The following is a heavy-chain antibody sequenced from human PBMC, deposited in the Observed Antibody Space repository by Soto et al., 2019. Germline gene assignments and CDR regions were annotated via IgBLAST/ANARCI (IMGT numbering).Heavy chain of an antibody. CDR3: AREIVYDSSGHNWFDP. CDR1: GGSISSGGYS. CDR2: IYHSGST. V-gene: IGHV4-30-2*01. J-gene: IGHJ5*02. Sequence: SETLSLTCAVSGGSISSGGYSWSWIRQPPGKGLEWIGYIYHSGSTYYNPSLKSRVTISVDRSKNQFSLKLSSVTAADTAVYYCAREIVYDSSGHNWFDPWGQGTRVTVSS. D-gene: IGHD3-22*01.